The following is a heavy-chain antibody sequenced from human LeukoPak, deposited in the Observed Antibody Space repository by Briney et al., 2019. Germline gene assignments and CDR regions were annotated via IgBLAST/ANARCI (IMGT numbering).Heavy chain of an antibody. D-gene: IGHD1-26*01. J-gene: IGHJ4*02. CDR1: SGSINNYY. CDR3: ARSGSYSGPYVY. V-gene: IGHV4-4*07. Sequence: SETLSLTCTVSSGSINNYYWSWIRQPAGKGLEWIGRIYTTGSTNYNPSLKSRITMSVDTSKNQFSLKLSSVTAADTAVYYCARSGSYSGPYVYWGQGTVVTVSS. CDR2: IYTTGST.